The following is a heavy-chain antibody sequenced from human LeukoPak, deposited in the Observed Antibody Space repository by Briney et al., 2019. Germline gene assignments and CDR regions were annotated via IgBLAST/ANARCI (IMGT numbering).Heavy chain of an antibody. V-gene: IGHV3-21*01. Sequence: GGSLRLSCAASGFTFSSYSMNWVRQAPGKGLEWVSSISSSSSYIYYADSVKGRFTISRDNAKNSLYLQMNSLRAEDTAVYYCARERAVTTGIRSYHYYYMDVWGKGTTVTVSS. CDR2: ISSSSSYI. J-gene: IGHJ6*03. D-gene: IGHD4-11*01. CDR1: GFTFSSYS. CDR3: ARERAVTTGIRSYHYYYMDV.